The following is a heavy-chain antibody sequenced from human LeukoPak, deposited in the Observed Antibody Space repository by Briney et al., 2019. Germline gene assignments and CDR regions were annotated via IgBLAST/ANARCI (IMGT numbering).Heavy chain of an antibody. CDR2: INHSGST. D-gene: IGHD3-22*01. J-gene: IGHJ6*02. Sequence: SETLSLTCAVYGGSFSGYYWSWVRQPPGKGLEWIGEINHSGSTNYNPSLKSRVTISVDPSKNQFSLKLSSVTAADTAVYYCARYARYDSSGYYLDYYYYGMDVWGQGTTVTVSS. V-gene: IGHV4-34*01. CDR3: ARYARYDSSGYYLDYYYYGMDV. CDR1: GGSFSGYY.